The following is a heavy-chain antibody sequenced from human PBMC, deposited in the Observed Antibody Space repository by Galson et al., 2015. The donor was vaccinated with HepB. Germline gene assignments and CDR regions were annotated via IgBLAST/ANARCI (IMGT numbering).Heavy chain of an antibody. Sequence: QSGAEVKRPGESLRISCKGSGYSFTSYWISWVRQMPGKGLEWMGRIDPSDSYTNYSPSFQGHVTISADKSISTAYLQWSSLKASDTAMYYCARRKPDIVAPMTYMDVWGKGTTVTVSS. CDR3: ARRKPDIVAPMTYMDV. J-gene: IGHJ6*03. V-gene: IGHV5-10-1*01. CDR1: GYSFTSYW. D-gene: IGHD5-12*01. CDR2: IDPSDSYT.